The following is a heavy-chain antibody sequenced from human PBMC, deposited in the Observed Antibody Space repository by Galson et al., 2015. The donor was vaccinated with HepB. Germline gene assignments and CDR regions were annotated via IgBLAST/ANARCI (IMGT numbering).Heavy chain of an antibody. J-gene: IGHJ4*02. D-gene: IGHD1-26*01. Sequence: SLRLSCAASGPTFSTYAITWVRQAPGKGLEWVSSVDGGGANTYYAESVKGRFTISRDNSKNILYLQMSSLRTEDTAAYFCAASRPWEPLDYWGQGILVTVSS. V-gene: IGHV3-23*01. CDR3: AASRPWEPLDY. CDR2: VDGGGANT. CDR1: GPTFSTYA.